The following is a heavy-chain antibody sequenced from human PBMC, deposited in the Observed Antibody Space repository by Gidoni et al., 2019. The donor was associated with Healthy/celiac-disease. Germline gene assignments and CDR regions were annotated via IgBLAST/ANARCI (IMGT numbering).Heavy chain of an antibody. J-gene: IGHJ6*02. CDR1: GFTFRSYS. D-gene: IGHD6-19*01. CDR2: ISSSSSYI. V-gene: IGHV3-21*01. Sequence: EVQLVESGGGLVKPGGSLRLSCAASGFTFRSYSMNWVRQAPGKGLELVSSISSSSSYIYYADSVKGRFTISRDNAKNSLYLQMNSLRAEDTAVYYCARLRHIAVAGSYYYYGMDVWGQGTTVTVSS. CDR3: ARLRHIAVAGSYYYYGMDV.